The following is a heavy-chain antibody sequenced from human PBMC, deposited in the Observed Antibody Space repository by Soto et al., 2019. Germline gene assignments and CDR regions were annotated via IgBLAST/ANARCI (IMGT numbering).Heavy chain of an antibody. Sequence: GGSLRLSCEASGFIFSDHAMSWVRQAPGKGLEWVSAISGNGIATYYADSVKGRFTISRDNSKNTLYLQMNRLRADDTAVYYCARDAISMVRGTTNWFDPWGQGTLVTVSS. J-gene: IGHJ5*02. V-gene: IGHV3-23*01. CDR2: ISGNGIAT. CDR1: GFIFSDHA. CDR3: ARDAISMVRGTTNWFDP. D-gene: IGHD3-10*01.